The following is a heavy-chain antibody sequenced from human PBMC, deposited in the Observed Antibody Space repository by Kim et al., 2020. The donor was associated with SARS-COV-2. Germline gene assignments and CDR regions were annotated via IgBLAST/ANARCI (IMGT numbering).Heavy chain of an antibody. V-gene: IGHV4-34*01. J-gene: IGHJ6*02. CDR3: ARVDYYGMDV. CDR2: ST. Sequence: STNNNPTLRSRVTISVDTSKNPFSLKLSSVTAAETAVYYCARVDYYGMDVWGQGTTVTVSS.